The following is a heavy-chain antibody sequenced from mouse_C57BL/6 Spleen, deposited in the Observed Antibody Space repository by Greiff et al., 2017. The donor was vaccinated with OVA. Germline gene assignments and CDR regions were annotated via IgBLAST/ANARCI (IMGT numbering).Heavy chain of an antibody. J-gene: IGHJ2*01. CDR3: AGSHGYLGDY. CDR2: IYPGDGDT. Sequence: QVQLQQSGPELVKPGASVKISCKASGYAFSSSWMNWVKQRPGKGLEWIGRIYPGDGDTNYNGKFKGKATLTADKSSSTAYMQLSSLTSEDSAVYFCAGSHGYLGDYWGQGTTLTVSS. D-gene: IGHD2-2*01. CDR1: GYAFSSSW. V-gene: IGHV1-82*01.